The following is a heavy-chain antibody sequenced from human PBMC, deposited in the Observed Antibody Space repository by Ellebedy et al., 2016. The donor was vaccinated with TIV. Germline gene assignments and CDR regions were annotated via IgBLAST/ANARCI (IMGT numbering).Heavy chain of an antibody. Sequence: GESLKISCAASGFTVSSNYMSWVRQAPGKGLEWVSVIYSGGSTYYADSVKGRFTISRDNSKNTLYLQMNSLRAEDTAVYYCARVYYDSSHDAFDIWGQGTMVTVSS. D-gene: IGHD3-22*01. CDR3: ARVYYDSSHDAFDI. CDR1: GFTVSSNY. J-gene: IGHJ3*02. CDR2: IYSGGST. V-gene: IGHV3-66*01.